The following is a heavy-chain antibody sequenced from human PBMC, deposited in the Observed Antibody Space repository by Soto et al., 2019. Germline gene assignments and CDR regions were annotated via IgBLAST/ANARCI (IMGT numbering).Heavy chain of an antibody. V-gene: IGHV1-46*01. CDR3: ARDWEFGY. Sequence: ASVEVSCKASGYSFSSYYMHWVRQAPGQGLEWMGVINPSGDSITYAQKFQGRVTMTKDTSTSTLFMEVSSLRSEDTAVYFCARDWEFGYWGQGTLVTVS. D-gene: IGHD1-26*01. J-gene: IGHJ4*02. CDR2: INPSGDSI. CDR1: GYSFSSYY.